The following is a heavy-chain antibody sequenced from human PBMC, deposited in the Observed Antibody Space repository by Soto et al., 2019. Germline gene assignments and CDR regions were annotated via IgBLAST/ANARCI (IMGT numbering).Heavy chain of an antibody. CDR1: GGSISSYY. CDR2: INHSGST. J-gene: IGHJ6*02. Sequence: SETLSLTCTVSGGSISSYYWSWIRQPPGKGLEWIGEINHSGSTNYNPSLKSRVTISVDTSKNQFSLKLSSVTAADTAVYYCARAPWTYYDFWSGSPRMDVWGQGTTVTVSS. D-gene: IGHD3-3*01. CDR3: ARAPWTYYDFWSGSPRMDV. V-gene: IGHV4-34*01.